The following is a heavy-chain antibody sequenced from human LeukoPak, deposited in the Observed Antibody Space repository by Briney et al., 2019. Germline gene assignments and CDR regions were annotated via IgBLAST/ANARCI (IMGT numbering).Heavy chain of an antibody. J-gene: IGHJ2*01. V-gene: IGHV3-7*05. CDR2: IKQDGSEK. Sequence: GGSLRLSCAASGFTFSIYWMSWVRQARGKGREGVANIKQDGSEKYYVDSVKGRFTISRDNAKNSLYLQMNSLRAEDTAVYYCARDQETTEYWYFDLWGRGTLVTVSS. CDR1: GFTFSIYW. CDR3: ARDQETTEYWYFDL. D-gene: IGHD4-17*01.